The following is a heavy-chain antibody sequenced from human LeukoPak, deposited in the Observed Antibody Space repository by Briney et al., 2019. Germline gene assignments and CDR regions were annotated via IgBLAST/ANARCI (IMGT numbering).Heavy chain of an antibody. CDR3: ARDAPLAYCGGDCYSFQY. CDR2: IYTSGST. Sequence: SETLSLTCTVSGGSISSGNYYWSWIRQPGGKGLEWIGRIYTSGSTNYNPSLESRVTISVDTSKNQFSLKLNSVTAADTAVYYCARDAPLAYCGGDCYSFQYWGQGTLVTVSS. D-gene: IGHD2-21*01. CDR1: GGSISSGNYY. V-gene: IGHV4-61*02. J-gene: IGHJ4*02.